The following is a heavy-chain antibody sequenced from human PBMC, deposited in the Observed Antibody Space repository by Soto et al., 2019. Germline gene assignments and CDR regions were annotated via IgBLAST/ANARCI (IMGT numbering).Heavy chain of an antibody. CDR2: IYYSGST. V-gene: IGHV4-61*01. J-gene: IGHJ6*02. D-gene: IGHD4-17*01. CDR1: GGSVSSGSYY. Sequence: QVQLQESGPGLVKPSETLSLTCTVSGGSVSSGSYYWSWIRQPPGKGLEWIGYIYYSGSTNYNPSLTSRVTISVDTSKNHFSLKLSSVTAADTAVYYCARDYGGNSRYYYYDGMDVWGQGTTVTVSS. CDR3: ARDYGGNSRYYYYDGMDV.